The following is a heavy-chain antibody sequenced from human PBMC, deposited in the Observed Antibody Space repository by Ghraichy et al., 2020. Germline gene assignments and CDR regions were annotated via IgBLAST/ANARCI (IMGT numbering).Heavy chain of an antibody. CDR3: ARQDNKEYGDYGSLDY. CDR2: IYYSGST. D-gene: IGHD4-17*01. J-gene: IGHJ4*02. Sequence: SETLSLTCTVSGGSISSSSYYWGWIRQPPGKGLEWIGSIYYSGSTYYNPSLKSRVTISVDTSKNQFSLRLSSVTAADTAVYYCARQDNKEYGDYGSLDYWGQGTLVTVSS. V-gene: IGHV4-39*01. CDR1: GGSISSSSYY.